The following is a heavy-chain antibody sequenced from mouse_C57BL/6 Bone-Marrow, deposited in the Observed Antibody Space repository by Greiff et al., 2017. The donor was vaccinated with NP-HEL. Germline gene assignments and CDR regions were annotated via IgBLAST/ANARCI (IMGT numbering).Heavy chain of an antibody. D-gene: IGHD1-1*01. V-gene: IGHV1-54*01. Sequence: VQLQQSGAELVRPGTSVKVSCKASGYAFTNYLIEWVKRRPGPGLEWIGVINPGSGGHNYHEKFKGKATLNAAQSSSTAYMQLSSLTSGDSAVYVCARGDYGSSRVYYYAMDYWGQGTSVTVSS. CDR3: ARGDYGSSRVYYYAMDY. CDR1: GYAFTNYL. CDR2: INPGSGGH. J-gene: IGHJ4*01.